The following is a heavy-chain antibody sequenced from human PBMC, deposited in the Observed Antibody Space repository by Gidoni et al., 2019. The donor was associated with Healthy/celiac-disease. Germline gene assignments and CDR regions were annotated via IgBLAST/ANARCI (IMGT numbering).Heavy chain of an antibody. Sequence: EVQLVESGGGLVQPGGSLRLSCAASGFTFSSSWMSWVRQAPGKGLEWVANIKQDGSEKYYVDSVKGRFTISRDNAKNSLYLQMNSLRAEDTAVYYCARDVVVVPAATDYYYYYGMDVWGQGTTVTVSS. V-gene: IGHV3-7*01. CDR1: GFTFSSSW. J-gene: IGHJ6*02. D-gene: IGHD2-2*01. CDR3: ARDVVVVPAATDYYYYYGMDV. CDR2: IKQDGSEK.